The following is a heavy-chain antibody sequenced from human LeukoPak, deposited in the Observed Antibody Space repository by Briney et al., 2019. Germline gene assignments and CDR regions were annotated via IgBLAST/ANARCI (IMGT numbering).Heavy chain of an antibody. CDR1: GGSISSYY. J-gene: IGHJ4*02. Sequence: SETLSLTCTVSGGSISSYYWSWIRQPPGKGLEWIGYIFFSGSTNYNPSLESRITISLDTSKNQFSLNLSSVTAADTAVYYCARGSMIRGRFDYWGQGTLVTVSS. CDR2: IFFSGST. V-gene: IGHV4-59*01. CDR3: ARGSMIRGRFDY. D-gene: IGHD3-10*01.